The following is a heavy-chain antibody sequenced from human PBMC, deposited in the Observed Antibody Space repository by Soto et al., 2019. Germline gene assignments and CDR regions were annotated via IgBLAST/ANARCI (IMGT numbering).Heavy chain of an antibody. CDR3: ARDLSYYYDSSGYYPAFDI. Sequence: SETLSLTCTVSGGSISSYYWSWIRQPPGKGLEWIGYIYYSGSTNYNPSLKSRVTISVDTSKNQFSLKLSSVTAADTAVYYCARDLSYYYDSSGYYPAFDIWGQGTMVTVSS. V-gene: IGHV4-59*01. CDR2: IYYSGST. CDR1: GGSISSYY. D-gene: IGHD3-22*01. J-gene: IGHJ3*02.